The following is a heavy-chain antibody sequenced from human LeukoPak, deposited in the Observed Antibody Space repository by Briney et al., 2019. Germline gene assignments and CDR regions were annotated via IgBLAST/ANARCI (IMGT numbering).Heavy chain of an antibody. J-gene: IGHJ4*02. Sequence: GGSLRLSCVGSGFTFTTYWMSWVRQAPGKGLEWVANIKQDGSEKYYVDSVKGRFTISRDNANNSLYLQMNSLRAEDTAIYYCARDNYSGSRYFDHWGQGTLVTVSS. V-gene: IGHV3-7*01. CDR2: IKQDGSEK. CDR3: ARDNYSGSRYFDH. CDR1: GFTFTTYW. D-gene: IGHD1-26*01.